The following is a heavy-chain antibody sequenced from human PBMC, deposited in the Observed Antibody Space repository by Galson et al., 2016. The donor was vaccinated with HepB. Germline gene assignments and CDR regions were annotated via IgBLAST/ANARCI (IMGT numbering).Heavy chain of an antibody. CDR3: ARDSGYCSGGSCYGDAFDV. CDR2: IRQDGNEK. Sequence: SLRLSCAASGFRFTNHWMTWVRQAPGKGLEWVANIRQDGNEKYHAEFVKGRFTISRDNAKNSLYLQMSGLRPADTAVYYCARDSGYCSGGSCYGDAFDVWGQGAMVTVSS. J-gene: IGHJ3*01. D-gene: IGHD2-15*01. V-gene: IGHV3-7*01. CDR1: GFRFTNHW.